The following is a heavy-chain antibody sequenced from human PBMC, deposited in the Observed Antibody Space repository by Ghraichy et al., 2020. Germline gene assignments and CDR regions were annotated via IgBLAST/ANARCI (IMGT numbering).Heavy chain of an antibody. CDR1: GGSFTAYY. V-gene: IGHV4-34*01. CDR3: AGGARRGN. J-gene: IGHJ4*02. D-gene: IGHD6-25*01. CDR2: INHGGST. Sequence: LSLTCAVYGGSFTAYYWSWIRQPPGKGLEWIGGINHGGSTNYNPSLKSRVTISVDASRNQISLILASVTAADTAVYYCAGGARRGNWGQGTQVTVSS.